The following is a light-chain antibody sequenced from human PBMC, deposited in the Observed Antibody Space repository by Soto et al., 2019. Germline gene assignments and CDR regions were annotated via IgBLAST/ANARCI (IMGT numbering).Light chain of an antibody. CDR2: DVS. V-gene: IGLV2-11*01. J-gene: IGLJ1*01. CDR1: SSDVGGYNY. Sequence: QSALTQPRSVSGSAGQSVTIACTGTSSDVGGYNYVSWYQQHPGKAPKLMIYDVSKRPSGVPDRFSGSKSGNTASLTISGLQAEDEADYYCCSYAGSYTFDVFGTGTKVTV. CDR3: CSYAGSYTFDV.